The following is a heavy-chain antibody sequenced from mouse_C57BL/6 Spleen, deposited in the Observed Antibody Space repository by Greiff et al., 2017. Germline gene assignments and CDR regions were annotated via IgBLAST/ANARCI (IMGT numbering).Heavy chain of an antibody. CDR3: ARSATVVHFDY. D-gene: IGHD1-1*01. CDR2: IYPGDGDT. Sequence: VQLQQSGPELVKPGASVKISCKASGYAFRSSWMNWVKQRPGTGLEWIGRIYPGDGDTNYNGKFKGKATRTADKSSSTAYMQLSSLTSEDSAVYFCARSATVVHFDYWGQGTTLTVSS. V-gene: IGHV1-82*01. J-gene: IGHJ2*01. CDR1: GYAFRSSW.